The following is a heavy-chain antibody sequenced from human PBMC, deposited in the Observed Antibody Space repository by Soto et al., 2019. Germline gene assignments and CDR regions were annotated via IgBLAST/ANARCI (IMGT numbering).Heavy chain of an antibody. J-gene: IGHJ4*02. CDR2: INDGSEE. D-gene: IGHD1-1*01. Sequence: QVQLVESGGGVVRPGTSLRLSCAATGFSFSAHGMHWVRQAPGEGLEWLAVINDGSEEGYADSVRGRFTISRDNARNILYLQMDNLRAEDSALYYCARDDLFVDNGLDHWGQGTLVTVSS. V-gene: IGHV3-33*01. CDR3: ARDDLFVDNGLDH. CDR1: GFSFSAHG.